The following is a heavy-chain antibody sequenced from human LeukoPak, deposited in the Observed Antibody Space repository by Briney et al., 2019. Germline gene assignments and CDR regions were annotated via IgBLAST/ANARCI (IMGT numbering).Heavy chain of an antibody. D-gene: IGHD6-19*01. CDR1: GYTFTSYD. J-gene: IGHJ4*02. CDR3: AREPTAVAGVVLD. Sequence: ASVKVSCKASGYTFTSYDINWVRQATGQGLGWMGWMNPNSGNTGYAQKFQGRVTMTRNTSISTAYMELSSLRSEDTAVYYCAREPTAVAGVVLDWGQGTLVTVSS. CDR2: MNPNSGNT. V-gene: IGHV1-8*01.